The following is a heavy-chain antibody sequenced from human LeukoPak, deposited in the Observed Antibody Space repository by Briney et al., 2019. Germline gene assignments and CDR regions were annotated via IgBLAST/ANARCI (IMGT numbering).Heavy chain of an antibody. CDR3: ASLRFLEWLYVDY. J-gene: IGHJ4*02. D-gene: IGHD3-3*01. CDR1: GGSISSYY. Sequence: SETLSLTCTVSGGSISSYYWSWIRQPPGKGLEWIGYIYYSGSTNYNPSLKSRVTISVDTSKNQFSLKLSSVTAADTAVYYCASLRFLEWLYVDYWGQGTLVTVSS. V-gene: IGHV4-59*08. CDR2: IYYSGST.